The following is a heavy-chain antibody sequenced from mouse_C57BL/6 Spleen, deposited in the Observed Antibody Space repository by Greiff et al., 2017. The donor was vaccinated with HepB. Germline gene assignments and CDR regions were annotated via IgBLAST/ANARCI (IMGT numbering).Heavy chain of an antibody. J-gene: IGHJ4*01. D-gene: IGHD2-4*01. CDR2: INPNYGTT. CDR3: AGCYYDYDDGDYYAMDY. CDR1: GYSFTDYN. V-gene: IGHV1-39*01. Sequence: VQLQQSGPELVKPGASVKISCKASGYSFTDYNMNWVKQSNGKSLEWIGVINPNYGTTSYNQKFKGKATLTVDQSSSTAYMRLNSLTSEDSAVYYCAGCYYDYDDGDYYAMDYWGQGTSVTVSS.